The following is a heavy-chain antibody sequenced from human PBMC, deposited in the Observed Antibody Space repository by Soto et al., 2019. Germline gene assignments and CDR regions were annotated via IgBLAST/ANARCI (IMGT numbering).Heavy chain of an antibody. CDR1: GFTFNNYA. J-gene: IGHJ4*02. CDR3: AILWGRTQIWSEQGIDS. CDR2: TSYDGTNK. V-gene: IGHV3-30*03. Sequence: QVQLVESGGGVVQPGRSLRLSCAASGFTFNNYAMHWVRQAPDKGLEWVAVTSYDGTNKYYTDSVKGRFTISRDNSKNTLFLQMSSLRAEDTAVYYCAILWGRTQIWSEQGIDSWGQGTLVTVSS. D-gene: IGHD5-18*01.